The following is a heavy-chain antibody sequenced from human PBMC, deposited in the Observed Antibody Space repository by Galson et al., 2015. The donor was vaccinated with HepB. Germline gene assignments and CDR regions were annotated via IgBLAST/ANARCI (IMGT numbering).Heavy chain of an antibody. V-gene: IGHV3-7*01. Sequence: SLRLSCAASGFTFSSYWMSWVRQAPGKGLEWVANIKQDGSEKYYVDSVKGRFTISRDNAKNSLYLQMNSLRAEDTAVYYCARGAYCSGGSCYFDYWGQGTLVTVSS. D-gene: IGHD2-15*01. CDR2: IKQDGSEK. CDR3: ARGAYCSGGSCYFDY. CDR1: GFTFSSYW. J-gene: IGHJ4*02.